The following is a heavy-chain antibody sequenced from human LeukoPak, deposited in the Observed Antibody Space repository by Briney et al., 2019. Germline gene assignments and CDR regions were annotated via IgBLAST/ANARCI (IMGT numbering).Heavy chain of an antibody. CDR3: ARGSMVGTFDY. D-gene: IGHD3-10*01. CDR2: TSSGTYT. Sequence: GGSLRLSFAASGFIFSSYSINWVRQAPGKGLEWVSSTSSGTYTSFADSVKGRFTISRDNAKNSLYLQMNSLRAEDTAVYCCARGSMVGTFDYWGQGSPVTVSA. J-gene: IGHJ4*02. V-gene: IGHV3-21*06. CDR1: GFIFSSYS.